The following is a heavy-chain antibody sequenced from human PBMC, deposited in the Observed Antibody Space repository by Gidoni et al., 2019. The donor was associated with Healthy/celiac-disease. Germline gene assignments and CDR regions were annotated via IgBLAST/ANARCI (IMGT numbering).Heavy chain of an antibody. CDR2: ISSSSSYI. Sequence: EVQLVESGGGLVKPGGSLRLSCAASVFTFSSYSMNWVRQAPGKGLEWVSSISSSSSYIYYADSVKGRFTISRDNAKNSLYLKMNSLRAEDTAVYYCARDPYYYDSSGYPGAPLDYWGQGTLVTVSS. CDR3: ARDPYYYDSSGYPGAPLDY. J-gene: IGHJ4*02. V-gene: IGHV3-21*01. CDR1: VFTFSSYS. D-gene: IGHD3-22*01.